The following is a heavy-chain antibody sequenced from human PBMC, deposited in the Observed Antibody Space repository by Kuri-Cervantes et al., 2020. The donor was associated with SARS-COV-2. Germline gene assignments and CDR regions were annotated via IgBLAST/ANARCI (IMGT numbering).Heavy chain of an antibody. J-gene: IGHJ2*01. CDR2: IYYSGST. Sequence: SETLSLTCTVSGGSISSYYWSWIRQPPGKGLEWIGDIYYSGSTNYNPSLKSRVTISVDTSKKQFSLKLSSVTAADTAMYFCARGNGAVATSGYWYFDLWGRGTLVTVSS. CDR1: GGSISSYY. V-gene: IGHV4-59*01. D-gene: IGHD6-19*01. CDR3: ARGNGAVATSGYWYFDL.